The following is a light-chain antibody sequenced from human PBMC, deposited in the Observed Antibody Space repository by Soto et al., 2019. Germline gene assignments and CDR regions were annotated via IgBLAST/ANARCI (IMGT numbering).Light chain of an antibody. V-gene: IGKV3-11*01. CDR3: QKRSNWLT. CDR1: QSVSSY. J-gene: IGKJ4*01. CDR2: DAS. Sequence: EIVLTQSPATLSLSPGERATLSCRASQSVSSYLAWYQQKPGQAPRLLIYDASNRATGIPARFSGSGSGTYFTLTISTLEPEDFAVYYCQKRSNWLTFGGGTKVEIK.